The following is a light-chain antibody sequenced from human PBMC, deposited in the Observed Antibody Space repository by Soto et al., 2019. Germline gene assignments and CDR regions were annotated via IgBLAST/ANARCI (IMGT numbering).Light chain of an antibody. CDR2: EGS. CDR1: NSDVGSYNL. J-gene: IGLJ1*01. V-gene: IGLV2-23*01. CDR3: CSYAGSSTYV. Sequence: QSVLTQPASVSGSPGQSITISCTGTNSDVGSYNLVSWYQQHPGKAPKLMIYEGSKRPSGVSNRFSGSKSGNTASLTISGLQAEDEADYYCCSYAGSSTYVFGTGTQLTVL.